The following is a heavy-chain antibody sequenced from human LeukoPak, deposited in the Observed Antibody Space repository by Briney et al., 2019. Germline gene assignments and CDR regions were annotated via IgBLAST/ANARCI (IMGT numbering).Heavy chain of an antibody. CDR2: IKQDGSEK. V-gene: IGHV3-7*01. J-gene: IGHJ4*02. D-gene: IGHD2/OR15-2a*01. CDR3: ARRASFDFDF. Sequence: GGSLRLSCAASGFTFSSYWMSWVRQAPGKGLEWVANIKQDGSEKYYVDSVKGRFTISRDNSKNTLYLQMNNLRPEDTAVYYCARRASFDFDFWGQGTLVTVSS. CDR1: GFTFSSYW.